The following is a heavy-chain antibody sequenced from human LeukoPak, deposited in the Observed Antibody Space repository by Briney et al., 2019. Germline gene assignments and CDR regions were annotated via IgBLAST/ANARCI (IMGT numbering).Heavy chain of an antibody. CDR3: ARDRITGTTRHYYYYGMDV. V-gene: IGHV1-46*01. J-gene: IGHJ6*02. CDR1: GYTFTSYY. CDR2: INPSGGST. Sequence: ASVKVSCKASGYTFTSYYMHWVRQAPGQGLGWMGIINPSGGSTSYAQKFQGRVTMTRDTSTSTVYMELSSLRSEDTAVYYCARDRITGTTRHYYYYGMDVWGQGTTVTVSS. D-gene: IGHD1-7*01.